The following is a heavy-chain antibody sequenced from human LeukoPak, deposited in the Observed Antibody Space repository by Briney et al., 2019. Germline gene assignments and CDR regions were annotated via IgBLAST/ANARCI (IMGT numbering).Heavy chain of an antibody. V-gene: IGHV4-39*01. CDR3: ARTYYYGSGSYAKRLNWFDP. CDR1: GGPISSSSYY. J-gene: IGHJ5*02. D-gene: IGHD3-10*01. CDR2: IYYSGST. Sequence: SETLSLTCTVSGGPISSSSYYWGWIRQPPGKGLEWIGSIYYSGSTYYNPSLKSRVTISVDTSKNQFSLKLSSVTAADTAVYYCARTYYYGSGSYAKRLNWFDPWGQGTLVTVSS.